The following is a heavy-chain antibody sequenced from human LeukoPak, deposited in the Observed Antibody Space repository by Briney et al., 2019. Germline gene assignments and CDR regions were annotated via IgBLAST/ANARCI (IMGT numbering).Heavy chain of an antibody. CDR2: IYSGGST. V-gene: IGHV3-53*01. J-gene: IGHJ4*02. CDR3: ASRAFGTDSYYFDY. CDR1: GFTVSSNY. D-gene: IGHD3-10*01. Sequence: GGSLRLSCAASGFTVSSNYMSWVRQAPGKGLEWVSVIYSGGSTYYADSVKGRFTISRDNSKNTLYLQMNSLRAEDTAVYYCASRAFGTDSYYFDYWGQGTLVTASS.